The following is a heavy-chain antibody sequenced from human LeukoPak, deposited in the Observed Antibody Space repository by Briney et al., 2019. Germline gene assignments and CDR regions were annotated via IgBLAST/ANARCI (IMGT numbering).Heavy chain of an antibody. CDR3: ARFRAAASAFDY. J-gene: IGHJ4*02. CDR1: GGSFSGYY. D-gene: IGHD6-13*01. CDR2: INHSGST. V-gene: IGHV4-34*01. Sequence: SETLSLTCAVYGGSFSGYYWSWIRQPPGKGLEWIGEINHSGSTNYNPSLKSRVTISVDTSKNQFSLKLSSVTAPDTAVYYCARFRAAASAFDYWGQGTLVTVSS.